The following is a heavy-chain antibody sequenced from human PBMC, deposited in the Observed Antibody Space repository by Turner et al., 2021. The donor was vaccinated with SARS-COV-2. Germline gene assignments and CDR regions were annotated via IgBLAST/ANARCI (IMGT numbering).Heavy chain of an antibody. CDR1: GFTFGSYA. CDR2: IWFDGSNQ. J-gene: IGHJ4*02. CDR3: ARDGGGDELLFDY. Sequence: QVQLVESGGGVVQPGRSLRLSCAASGFTFGSYAMHWVRQAPDKGLEWVAVIWFDGSNQYYADSVKGRFTISRDNSKNTLYLQMSSLRDEDTAVYYCARDGGGDELLFDYWGQGSLVTVSS. D-gene: IGHD1-7*01. V-gene: IGHV3-33*08.